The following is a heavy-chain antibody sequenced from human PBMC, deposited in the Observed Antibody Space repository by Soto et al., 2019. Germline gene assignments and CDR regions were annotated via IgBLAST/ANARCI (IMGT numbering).Heavy chain of an antibody. J-gene: IGHJ4*02. CDR3: EKDKYTSSWYFDY. CDR2: ISYDGSNK. Sequence: GGSLRLSCAASGFTFSTYGMHWVRQAPGKGLEWVALISYDGSNKNYADSVKGRFTISRDNSKNTLYLQMNSLRDEDTAVYYWEKDKYTSSWYFDYWGQVTLVTVSS. V-gene: IGHV3-30*18. D-gene: IGHD6-13*01. CDR1: GFTFSTYG.